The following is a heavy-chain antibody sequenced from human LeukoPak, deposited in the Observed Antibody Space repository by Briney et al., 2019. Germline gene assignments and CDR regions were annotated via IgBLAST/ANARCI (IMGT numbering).Heavy chain of an antibody. V-gene: IGHV1-8*01. J-gene: IGHJ6*02. CDR2: MNPNSGNT. D-gene: IGHD6-13*01. Sequence: ASVKVSCKASGYTFTSYDINGVRQATGQGLAWMGCMNPNSGNTGYAQKFQGRVTMTRNTSISTAYMELSSLRSEDTAVYYCARAIRIAAAGYYGMDVWGQGTTVTVSS. CDR1: GYTFTSYD. CDR3: ARAIRIAAAGYYGMDV.